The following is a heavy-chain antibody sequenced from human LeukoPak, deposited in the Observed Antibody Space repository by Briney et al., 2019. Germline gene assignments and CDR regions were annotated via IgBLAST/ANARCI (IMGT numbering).Heavy chain of an antibody. Sequence: GGSLRLSCAASGFTFSSYAMSWVRQAPGKGLEWGSGISGSGYFTYYAGSVKGRFTISRDNSKNTLYLQMNSLRAEDTAAYYCAKGSGGSGSNDAYDIWGQGTMVTVSS. V-gene: IGHV3-23*01. CDR2: ISGSGYFT. D-gene: IGHD3-10*01. CDR1: GFTFSSYA. J-gene: IGHJ3*02. CDR3: AKGSGGSGSNDAYDI.